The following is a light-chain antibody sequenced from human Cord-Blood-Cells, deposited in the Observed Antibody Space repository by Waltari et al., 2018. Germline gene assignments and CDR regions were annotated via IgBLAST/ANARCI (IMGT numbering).Light chain of an antibody. CDR3: QQRSNWPT. V-gene: IGKV3-11*01. CDR2: DAS. J-gene: IGKJ4*01. CDR1: QSVSSY. Sequence: EIVLTQSLATLSLSPGERATLSCRASQSVSSYLAWYQQKPGQAPRRLIYDASNTATGIPARFSGSGSGTDFTLTISSLEPEDFAVYYCQQRSNWPTFGGGTKVEIK.